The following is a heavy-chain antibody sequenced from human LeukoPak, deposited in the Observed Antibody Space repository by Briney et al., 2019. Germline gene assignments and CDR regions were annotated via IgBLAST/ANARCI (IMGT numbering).Heavy chain of an antibody. CDR3: ARDSSGYQYQNNFDY. CDR2: INPTSGGT. CDR1: GYTFTGYY. V-gene: IGHV1-2*02. J-gene: IGHJ4*02. D-gene: IGHD3-22*01. Sequence: ASVKVSCKASGYTFTGYYLHWVRQAPGQGLEWMGWINPTSGGTNYAQKFQDRVTMTRDTSISTAYMELSRLRSEDTAVYYCARDSSGYQYQNNFDYWGQGNLVTVSS.